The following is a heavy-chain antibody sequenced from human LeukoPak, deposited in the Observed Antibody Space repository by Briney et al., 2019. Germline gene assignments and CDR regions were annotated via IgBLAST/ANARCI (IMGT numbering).Heavy chain of an antibody. V-gene: IGHV5-51*01. Sequence: GESLKISCKGSGYSFTSYWIGWVRQMPGKGLEWTGIIYPGDSDTRYSPSFQGQVTISADKSISSAYLQWSSLKASDTAMYYCARQGTTRSGSPDYWGQGTLVTVSS. CDR3: ARQGTTRSGSPDY. CDR2: IYPGDSDT. CDR1: GYSFTSYW. D-gene: IGHD3-10*01. J-gene: IGHJ4*02.